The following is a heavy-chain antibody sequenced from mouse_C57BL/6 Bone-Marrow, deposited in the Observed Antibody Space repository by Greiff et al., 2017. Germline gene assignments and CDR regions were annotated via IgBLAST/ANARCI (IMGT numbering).Heavy chain of an antibody. CDR2: IYPRSGNT. CDR3: AREGNYGWYFDV. J-gene: IGHJ1*03. Sequence: QVQLQQSGAELARPGASVKLSCKASGYTFTSYGISWVKQRTGQGLEWIGEIYPRSGNTYYNEKFKGKATLTADNSSSTAYMELRSLTSEDSAVYFCAREGNYGWYFDVWGTGTTVTVSS. D-gene: IGHD2-1*01. CDR1: GYTFTSYG. V-gene: IGHV1-81*01.